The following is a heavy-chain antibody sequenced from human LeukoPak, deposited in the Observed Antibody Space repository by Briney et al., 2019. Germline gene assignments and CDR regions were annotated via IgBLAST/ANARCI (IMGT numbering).Heavy chain of an antibody. J-gene: IGHJ4*02. CDR3: ANTDTPMAPPGDY. Sequence: ASVTVSCKASGYTFTSYFMHWVRQAPGQGLEWMGIINPSGGTTSYAQKFQDRVTMTRDTSTSTVYMELSSLRSEDTAVYYCANTDTPMAPPGDYWGQGTLVTVSS. D-gene: IGHD5-18*01. CDR1: GYTFTSYF. CDR2: INPSGGTT. V-gene: IGHV1-46*01.